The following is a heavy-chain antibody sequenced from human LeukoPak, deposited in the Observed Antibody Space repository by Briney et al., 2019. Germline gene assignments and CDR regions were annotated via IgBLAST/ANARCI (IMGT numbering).Heavy chain of an antibody. J-gene: IGHJ4*02. CDR1: GGSISSGSYY. V-gene: IGHV4-61*02. CDR2: IYTSGST. CDR3: ATTPDHGLLRPFGY. Sequence: SETLSLTCTVSGGSISSGSYYWSWIRQPAGKGLEWIGRIYTSGSTNYNPSLKSRVTISADKSISTAYLQWSSLKASDTAMYYCATTPDHGLLRPFGYWGQGTLVTVSS. D-gene: IGHD3-22*01.